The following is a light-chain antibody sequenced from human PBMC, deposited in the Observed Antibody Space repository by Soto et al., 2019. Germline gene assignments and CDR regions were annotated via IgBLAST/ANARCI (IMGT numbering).Light chain of an antibody. CDR2: EVS. V-gene: IGLV2-14*01. Sequence: QSALTQPASVSGSPGQSITISCTGTSGDVGAYNFVSWYQHHTGKAPKLIIYEVSNRPSGVSNRFSGSKSGNTASLTISGLQTEDEVDYYCISFTTSNTYVFGTGTKLTVL. J-gene: IGLJ1*01. CDR1: SGDVGAYNF. CDR3: ISFTTSNTYV.